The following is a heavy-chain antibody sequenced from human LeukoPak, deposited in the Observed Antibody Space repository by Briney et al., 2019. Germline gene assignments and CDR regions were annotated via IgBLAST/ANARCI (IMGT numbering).Heavy chain of an antibody. Sequence: GSLRLSCTASGFTFGDYAMSWVRQAPGKGLEWVGFIRSKAYGGTTEYAASVKGRFTISRDDSKSIAYLQMNSLKTEDTAVYYCTRDRIASSIFGVVISPPGYWGQGTLVTVSS. J-gene: IGHJ4*02. CDR3: TRDRIASSIFGVVISPPGY. V-gene: IGHV3-49*04. CDR2: IRSKAYGGTT. D-gene: IGHD3-3*01. CDR1: GFTFGDYA.